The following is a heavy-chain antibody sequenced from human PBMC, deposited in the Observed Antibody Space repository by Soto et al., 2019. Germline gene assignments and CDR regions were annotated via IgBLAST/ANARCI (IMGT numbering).Heavy chain of an antibody. CDR1: GFTFGDYA. CDR2: IRSKAYGGTT. Sequence: GGSLRLSYTASGFTFGDYAMSWVRQAPGKGLEWVGFIRSKAYGGTTEYAASVKGRFTISRDDSKSIAYLQMNSLKTEDTAVYYCTRDIRPECGGGSYRFTVQCDVYLCQGP. J-gene: IGHJ4*02. CDR3: TRDIRPECGGGSYRFTVQCDVY. V-gene: IGHV3-49*04. D-gene: IGHD3-16*02.